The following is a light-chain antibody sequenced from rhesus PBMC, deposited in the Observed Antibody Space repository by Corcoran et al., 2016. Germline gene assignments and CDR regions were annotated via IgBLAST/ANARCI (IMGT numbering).Light chain of an antibody. V-gene: IGKV3-24*04. CDR1: QSVGSY. CDR3: QQSSNLSRT. CDR2: GAS. J-gene: IGKJ1*01. Sequence: ETVVTQSPATLSLSPGERATLSCRASQSVGSYLAWYQQKPGQAPRLLIYGASSRATGIPERFSGSGSGTDFTLTSSSLEAEDVGVYYCQQSSNLSRTFGQGTKVEIK.